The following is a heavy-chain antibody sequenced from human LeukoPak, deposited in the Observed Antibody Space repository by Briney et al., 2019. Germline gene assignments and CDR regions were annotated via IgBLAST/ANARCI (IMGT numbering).Heavy chain of an antibody. V-gene: IGHV1-69*13. CDR2: IIPIFGTA. J-gene: IGHJ5*02. CDR1: GGTFSSYA. CDR3: ARGSGSSSWYGGGNWFDP. D-gene: IGHD6-13*01. Sequence: SVKVSCKASGGTFSSYAISWVRQAPGQGLEWMGGIIPIFGTANYAQKFQGRVTITADESTSTAYMELSSLRSEDTAVYYCARGSGSSSWYGGGNWFDPWGQGTLVTVSS.